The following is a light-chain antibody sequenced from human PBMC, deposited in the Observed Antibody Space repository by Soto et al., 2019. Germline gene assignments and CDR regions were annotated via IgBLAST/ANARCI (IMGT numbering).Light chain of an antibody. CDR2: VAS. CDR3: QQSFSTPQT. Sequence: DIQVTQSPSSLSASVGDRVTITCRASQSINIYLSWYQQKPGKAPKLLINVASTLQGGVPSRFSGSGSGTEFTLAISSLQPEDSATYYCQQSFSTPQTFGGGTKVDIK. CDR1: QSINIY. V-gene: IGKV1-39*01. J-gene: IGKJ4*01.